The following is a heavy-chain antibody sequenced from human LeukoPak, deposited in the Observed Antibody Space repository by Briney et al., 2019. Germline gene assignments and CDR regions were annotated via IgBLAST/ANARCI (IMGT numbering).Heavy chain of an antibody. V-gene: IGHV3-23*01. CDR1: GFTFSSYA. CDR2: INANSGTT. CDR3: AKPISGGLAVTADWFHP. J-gene: IGHJ5*01. Sequence: GGSLRLSCAASGFTFSSYAMSWLRQPPGKGLEWVSTINANSGTTSYAASVRGRFSISRDNSKNTLYLQLNTLRADDTATYYCAKPISGGLAVTADWFHPWGQGTLVVLSS. D-gene: IGHD6-19*01.